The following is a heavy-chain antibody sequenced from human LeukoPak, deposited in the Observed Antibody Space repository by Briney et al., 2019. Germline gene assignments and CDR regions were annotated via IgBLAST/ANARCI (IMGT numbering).Heavy chain of an antibody. J-gene: IGHJ4*02. CDR1: GLSFRSYG. CDR3: AKCWTSDGVCLNFDH. CDR2: ISGSGDNT. Sequence: QPGGSLRLSCGASGLSFRSYGMSWVRQAPGKGLEWVSGISGSGDNTYYTDSVKGRFTISRDNSKNTLYLQMNSLRVEDTAVYYCAKCWTSDGVCLNFDHWGQGALVTVSS. D-gene: IGHD2-8*01. V-gene: IGHV3-23*01.